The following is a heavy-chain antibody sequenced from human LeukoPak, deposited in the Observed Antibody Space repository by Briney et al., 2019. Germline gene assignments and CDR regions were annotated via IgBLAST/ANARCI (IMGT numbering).Heavy chain of an antibody. CDR2: MDNFGYK. CDR1: GFSVNNNY. CDR3: AGGSYYGSGSRPGYIEY. V-gene: IGHV3-53*01. J-gene: IGHJ4*02. D-gene: IGHD3-10*01. Sequence: GGSLRLSCAPSGFSVNNNYMNWVRQATGKGLEWVSLMDNFGYKHYADSVEGRVTISRDSSRDTVYLQLNSLRAEDTAVYYCAGGSYYGSGSRPGYIEYWGQGTLVTVSS.